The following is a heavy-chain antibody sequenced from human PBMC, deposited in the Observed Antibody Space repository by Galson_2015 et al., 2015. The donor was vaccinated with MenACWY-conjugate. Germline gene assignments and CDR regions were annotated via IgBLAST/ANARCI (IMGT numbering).Heavy chain of an antibody. D-gene: IGHD1-7*01. Sequence: SETLSLTCAVSGGSVSSSNWWSWVRQPPGKGLEWIGEIYHIGTTNYNPSLKSRVTMSVDKSKNQFSLKLSSVTAADTAVYYCVTKTGTSFGYFDYWGQGTLVTVSS. CDR3: VTKTGTSFGYFDY. CDR1: GGSVSSSNW. V-gene: IGHV4-4*02. CDR2: IYHIGTT. J-gene: IGHJ4*02.